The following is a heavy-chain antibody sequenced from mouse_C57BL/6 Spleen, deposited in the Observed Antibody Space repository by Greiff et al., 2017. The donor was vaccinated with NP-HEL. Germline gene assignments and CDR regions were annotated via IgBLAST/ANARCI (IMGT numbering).Heavy chain of an antibody. V-gene: IGHV5-6*01. CDR1: GFTFGSYG. D-gene: IGHD1-1*01. J-gene: IGHJ2*01. Sequence: EVQLQESGGDLVKPGGSLKLSCAASGFTFGSYGMSWVRQTPDKRLEWVATISSGGSYTYYPDSVKGRFPISRDNAKNTLYLQMSSLKSEDTAMYYCARRGYYGSSFDYWGQGTTLTVSS. CDR3: ARRGYYGSSFDY. CDR2: ISSGGSYT.